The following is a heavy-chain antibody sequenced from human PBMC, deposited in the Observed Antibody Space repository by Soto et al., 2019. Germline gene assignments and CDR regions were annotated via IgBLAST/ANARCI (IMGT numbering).Heavy chain of an antibody. J-gene: IGHJ4*02. V-gene: IGHV3-7*01. CDR2: IKQDGSEN. CDR1: GLTFRNYG. Sequence: LRLSCACSGLTFRNYGLHWVRQAPGKGVERVANIKQDGSENYYVDSVKGRFTTSRDNTKNSFYLQMNSLRAEDTAVYYCARDXXKXWKXXYWGRGTL. D-gene: IGHD1-1*01. CDR3: ARDXXKXWKXXY.